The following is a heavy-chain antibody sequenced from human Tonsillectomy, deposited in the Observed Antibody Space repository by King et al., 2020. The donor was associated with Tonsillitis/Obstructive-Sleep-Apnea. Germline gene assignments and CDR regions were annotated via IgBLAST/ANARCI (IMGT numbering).Heavy chain of an antibody. CDR3: ARQGYANSYLDY. CDR1: GGSISSSSYY. Sequence: QLQESGPGLVKPSETLSLTCTVSGGSISSSSYYWGWIRQPPGKGLGGIGSVYDSGSTYYKPSLKGRVTISVDTSKNQFSLKLSSVTAADTAVYYCARQGYANSYLDYWGQGTLVTVSS. D-gene: IGHD2-2*01. V-gene: IGHV4-39*01. J-gene: IGHJ4*02. CDR2: VYDSGST.